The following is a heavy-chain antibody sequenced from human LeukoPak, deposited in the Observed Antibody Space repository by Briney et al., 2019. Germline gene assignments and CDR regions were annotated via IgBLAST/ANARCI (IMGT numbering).Heavy chain of an antibody. D-gene: IGHD3-10*01. CDR3: ARTLRGYYGSGSYLFNY. CDR2: IYTSGST. CDR1: GGSISSGSYY. V-gene: IGHV4-61*02. J-gene: IGHJ4*02. Sequence: SETLSLTCTVSGGSISSGSYYWSWIRQPAGKGLEWIGRIYTSGSTNYNPSLKSRVTISVDTSKNQFSLKLSSVTAADTAVYYCARTLRGYYGSGSYLFNYWGQGTLVTVSS.